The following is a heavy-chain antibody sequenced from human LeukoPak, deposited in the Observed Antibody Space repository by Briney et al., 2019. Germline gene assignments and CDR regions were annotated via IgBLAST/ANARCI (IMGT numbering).Heavy chain of an antibody. Sequence: ASVKVSCKASGYTLTSYYMHWVRQAPGQGLEWMGIINPSGGSTSYAQKFQGRVTMTRDTSTNTVYMELSSLRSEDTAVYYCARDQTDCSRTSCYNVHYGMDVWGQGTTVTVSS. V-gene: IGHV1-46*01. J-gene: IGHJ6*02. CDR1: GYTLTSYY. CDR3: ARDQTDCSRTSCYNVHYGMDV. D-gene: IGHD2-2*02. CDR2: INPSGGST.